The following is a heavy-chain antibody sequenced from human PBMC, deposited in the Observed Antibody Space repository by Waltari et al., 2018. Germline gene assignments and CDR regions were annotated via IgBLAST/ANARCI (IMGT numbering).Heavy chain of an antibody. Sequence: EVQLVESGGGLVQPGGSLRLSCAASGFTFSSYRMNWVRQAPGKWLGWVSCISSSRSTISYADAVKGRFTISRDNAKNSLYLQMNSLRAEDTAVYYCARDEGWYFDLWDRGTLVTVSS. J-gene: IGHJ2*01. CDR3: ARDEGWYFDL. CDR2: ISSSRSTI. CDR1: GFTFSSYR. V-gene: IGHV3-48*01.